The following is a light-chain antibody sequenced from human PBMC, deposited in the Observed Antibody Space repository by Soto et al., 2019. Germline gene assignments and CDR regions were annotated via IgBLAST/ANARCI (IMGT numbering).Light chain of an antibody. CDR1: TGAVTSGRY. Sequence: QAVVTQEPSLTVSPGGTVTLTCGSSTGAVTSGRYPYWFQQKPGQAPRTLIYDTDNKHSWTPARFSGSLLGGKAALTLSGAHHEDEDEYYCLLSSSGVRVFGGGSKVTVL. CDR2: DTD. J-gene: IGLJ2*01. V-gene: IGLV7-46*01. CDR3: LLSSSGVRV.